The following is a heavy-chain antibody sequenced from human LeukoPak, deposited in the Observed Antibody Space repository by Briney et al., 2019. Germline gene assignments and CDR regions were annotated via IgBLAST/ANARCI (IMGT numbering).Heavy chain of an antibody. D-gene: IGHD6-19*01. J-gene: IGHJ6*02. CDR2: ISYDGSNK. Sequence: GGSLRLSCAASGFTFSSYAMHWVRQAPGKGLEWVAVISYDGSNKYYADSVKGRFTISRDNSKNTLYLQMNSLRAEDTAVYYCARGWWLETYYYGMDVWGQGTTVTVSS. V-gene: IGHV3-30-3*01. CDR3: ARGWWLETYYYGMDV. CDR1: GFTFSSYA.